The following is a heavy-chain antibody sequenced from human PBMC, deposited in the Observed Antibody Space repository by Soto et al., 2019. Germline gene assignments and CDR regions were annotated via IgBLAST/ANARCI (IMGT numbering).Heavy chain of an antibody. CDR2: IIPTLGTP. J-gene: IGHJ4*02. CDR3: GIFGLGAYDY. Sequence: QVQLVQSGAEVKKPGSSVKVSCKASGGIFSNFAFTWMRQAPGQGLEWMGGIIPTLGTPHYAQKFLGRVTSTADEATRTVYRAMSSLTVEDTAVYYWGIFGLGAYDYWGQGTLVIFSS. CDR1: GGIFSNFA. D-gene: IGHD3-9*01. V-gene: IGHV1-69*01.